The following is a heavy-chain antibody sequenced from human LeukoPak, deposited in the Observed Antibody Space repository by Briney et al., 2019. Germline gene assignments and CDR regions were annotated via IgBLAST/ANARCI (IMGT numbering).Heavy chain of an antibody. Sequence: KPSETLSLTCAVYGGSFSGYYWSWIRQPPGKGLEWIGHIYYSGATKYNPSLKSRITISVDTSKNQFSLMLSSVTAADTAVYYCARFGITVVRGGKYYFDYWGQGTLVTVSS. CDR1: GGSFSGYY. J-gene: IGHJ4*02. V-gene: IGHV4-59*08. CDR3: ARFGITVVRGGKYYFDY. D-gene: IGHD3-10*01. CDR2: IYYSGAT.